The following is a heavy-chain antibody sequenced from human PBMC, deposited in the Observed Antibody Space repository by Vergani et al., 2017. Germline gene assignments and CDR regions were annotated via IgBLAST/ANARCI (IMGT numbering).Heavy chain of an antibody. J-gene: IGHJ5*02. D-gene: IGHD1-14*01. CDR3: ARDLRLLYNRFDP. V-gene: IGHV3-33*01. Sequence: QVQLVESGGGVVQPGRSLRLSCAASGFTFTQYGMHWVCQAPGKGLEWVAVTWYDGNNKQYADSVKGRFTIYRDNSKSTMYLQMNSLRDEDTGVYYCARDLRLLYNRFDPWGQGTLVTVSS. CDR1: GFTFTQYG. CDR2: TWYDGNNK.